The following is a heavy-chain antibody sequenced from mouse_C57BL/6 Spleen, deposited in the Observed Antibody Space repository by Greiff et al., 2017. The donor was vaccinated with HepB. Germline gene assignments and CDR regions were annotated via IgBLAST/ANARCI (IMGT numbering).Heavy chain of an antibody. CDR2: IHPSDSDT. D-gene: IGHD3-2*02. CDR3: AIDSSGPWYFDV. Sequence: VQLQQPGAELVKPGASVKVSCKASGYTFTSYWMHWVKQRPGQGLDCIGRIHPSDSDTNYNQKFKGKATLPVDKSSSTAYMQLSSLTSEDSAVYYCAIDSSGPWYFDVWGTGTTVTVSS. J-gene: IGHJ1*03. V-gene: IGHV1-74*01. CDR1: GYTFTSYW.